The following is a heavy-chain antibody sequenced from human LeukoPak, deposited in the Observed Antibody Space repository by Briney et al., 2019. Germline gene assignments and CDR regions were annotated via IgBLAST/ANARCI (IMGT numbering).Heavy chain of an antibody. CDR2: IKQDGSET. D-gene: IGHD6-19*01. Sequence: GGSLRLACAASGFSISSYWMSWVRQAPGKGLEWVANIKQDGSETYYVDSVKGRFTISRDNAKNSVYLQINSLRVEDTAVYFCAGENIAVPGGDCWGQGTQVTVSS. J-gene: IGHJ4*02. CDR1: GFSISSYW. CDR3: AGENIAVPGGDC. V-gene: IGHV3-7*01.